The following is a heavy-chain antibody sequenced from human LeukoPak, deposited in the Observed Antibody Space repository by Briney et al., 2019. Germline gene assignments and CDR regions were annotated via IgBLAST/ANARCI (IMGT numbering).Heavy chain of an antibody. V-gene: IGHV3-23*01. CDR2: ITDSGRKT. D-gene: IGHD3-22*01. CDR3: ARGSTYYDSSGQVPFDY. J-gene: IGHJ4*02. CDR1: GLTFSNYA. Sequence: GGSLRLSCAASGLTFSNYAMNWVRQASGKGLEWVSGITDSGRKTYYADSVKGRFTISRDNGKNTLYLQMNSLRAEDTAVYYCARGSTYYDSSGQVPFDYWGQGTLVTVSS.